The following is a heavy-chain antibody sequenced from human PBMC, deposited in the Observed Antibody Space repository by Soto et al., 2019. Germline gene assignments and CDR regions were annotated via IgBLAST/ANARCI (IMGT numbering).Heavy chain of an antibody. CDR3: ARESRYCSGGSCYLLRGIVC. V-gene: IGHV1-69*13. CDR2: IIPIFGTA. Sequence: SVKPSSEAPLGTNSGYAISWVRQAPGQGLGWMGGIIPIFGTANYAQKFQGRVTITADESTSTAYMELSSLRSEDTAVYYFARESRYCSGGSCYLLRGIVCWG. D-gene: IGHD2-15*01. J-gene: IGHJ4*01. CDR1: LGTNSGYA.